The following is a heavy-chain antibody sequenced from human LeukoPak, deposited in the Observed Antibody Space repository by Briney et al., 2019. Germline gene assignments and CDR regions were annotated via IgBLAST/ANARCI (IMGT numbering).Heavy chain of an antibody. CDR2: INHSGST. J-gene: IGHJ4*02. Sequence: SETLSLTCAVYGGSFSGYYWSWIRQPPGNGLEWIGEINHSGSTNYNPSLKSRVTISVDTSKNQFSLKLSSVTAADTAVYYCAGTDIVGALCYWGQGTLVTVSS. D-gene: IGHD1-26*01. CDR1: GGSFSGYY. CDR3: AGTDIVGALCY. V-gene: IGHV4-34*01.